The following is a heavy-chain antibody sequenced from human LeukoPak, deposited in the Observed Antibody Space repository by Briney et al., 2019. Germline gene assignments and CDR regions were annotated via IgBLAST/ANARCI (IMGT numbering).Heavy chain of an antibody. Sequence: PGGSLTLSCAASGFTFSGSAMHWVRQASGKGLEWVGRIRSKANSYATAYAASVKGRFTIPRDDSKNTAYLQMNSLKTEDTAVYYCTRLTGDDCSSTSCRDYWGQGTLVTVSS. CDR3: TRLTGDDCSSTSCRDY. J-gene: IGHJ4*02. D-gene: IGHD2-2*01. CDR2: IRSKANSYAT. CDR1: GFTFSGSA. V-gene: IGHV3-73*01.